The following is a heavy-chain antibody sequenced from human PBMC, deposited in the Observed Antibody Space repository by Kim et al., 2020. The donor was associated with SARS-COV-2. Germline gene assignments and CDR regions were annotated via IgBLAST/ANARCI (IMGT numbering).Heavy chain of an antibody. J-gene: IGHJ6*02. Sequence: GGSLRLSCAASGFTFGDYAMHWVRQAPGKGLEWVSGISWNSGSIGYADSVKGRFTISRDNAKNSLYLQMNSLRAEDTALYYCAKEPSYCSSTSCYYYGMDVWGQGTTVTVSS. D-gene: IGHD2-2*01. CDR1: GFTFGDYA. CDR2: ISWNSGSI. CDR3: AKEPSYCSSTSCYYYGMDV. V-gene: IGHV3-9*01.